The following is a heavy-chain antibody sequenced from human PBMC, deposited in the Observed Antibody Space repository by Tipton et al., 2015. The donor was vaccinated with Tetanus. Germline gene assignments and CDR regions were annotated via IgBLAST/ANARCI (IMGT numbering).Heavy chain of an antibody. V-gene: IGHV3-21*01. Sequence: SLRLSCAASGFTFKSYTMNWVRQAPGNGLEWVAAISGSRLTPYYADSVKGRFTISRDNAKNSLFLQMNSLRAEDTAVYYCARGGEHSPDYWGQGTLVTVSS. D-gene: IGHD1/OR15-1a*01. CDR2: ISGSRLTP. J-gene: IGHJ4*02. CDR1: GFTFKSYT. CDR3: ARGGEHSPDY.